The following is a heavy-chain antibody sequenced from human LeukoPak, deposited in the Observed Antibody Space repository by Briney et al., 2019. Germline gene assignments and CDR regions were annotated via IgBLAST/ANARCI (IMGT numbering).Heavy chain of an antibody. V-gene: IGHV1-2*06. CDR2: INPNSGGT. J-gene: IGHJ4*02. Sequence: ASVKVSGKASGYTFTDYYIHWVRQAPGQGLEWMGRINPNSGGTNYAQKFQGRVTVTRDTSISTAYMELSSLRSDDTAVYYCARGAGFGELFTLTHLYYFDNWGQGTLVTVSS. D-gene: IGHD3-10*01. CDR1: GYTFTDYY. CDR3: ARGAGFGELFTLTHLYYFDN.